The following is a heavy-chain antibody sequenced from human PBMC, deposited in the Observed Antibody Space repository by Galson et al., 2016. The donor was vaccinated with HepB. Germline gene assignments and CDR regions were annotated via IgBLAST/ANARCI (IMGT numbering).Heavy chain of an antibody. CDR1: GFSLNSSGVG. Sequence: PALVKPTQTLTLTCTFSGFSLNSSGVGVGWIRQPPGKALEWLALIYWDGDKRYSPSLAGRLTITKDTSKNQVVLIVTNMDPVDTATYYCAHQLGYCGGGSASEYVQHWGQGTLVTVSS. V-gene: IGHV2-5*02. J-gene: IGHJ1*01. CDR3: AHQLGYCGGGSASEYVQH. D-gene: IGHD2-15*01. CDR2: IYWDGDK.